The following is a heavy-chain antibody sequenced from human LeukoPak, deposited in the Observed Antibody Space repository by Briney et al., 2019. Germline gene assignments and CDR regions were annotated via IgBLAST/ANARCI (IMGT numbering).Heavy chain of an antibody. Sequence: PSETLSLTCTVSGGSISSFYWTWIRQPPGKGLEWIGYLYYSGSTNYNPSLKSRVTITVDTSKNQFSLKLSSVTAADTAVYYCASRGVYDFWSGSALGAFDIWGQGTMVTVSS. V-gene: IGHV4-59*08. J-gene: IGHJ3*02. CDR3: ASRGVYDFWSGSALGAFDI. CDR1: GGSISSFY. CDR2: LYYSGST. D-gene: IGHD3-3*01.